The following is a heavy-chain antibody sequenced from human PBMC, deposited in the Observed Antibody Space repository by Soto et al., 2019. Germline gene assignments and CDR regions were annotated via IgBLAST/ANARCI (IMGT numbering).Heavy chain of an antibody. Sequence: SETLSLTCAVYGGSLNGNYWTWLRQTPGKGLEWIGEISPSGSTNYNPSLKSRITINPDTSKNQFSLQLNSVTPEDTAVYYCARHVVRTGTTHLLASYYYYGMDVWGQGTTVTVSS. J-gene: IGHJ6*02. CDR1: GGSLNGNY. D-gene: IGHD1-7*01. CDR3: ARHVVRTGTTHLLASYYYYGMDV. CDR2: ISPSGST. V-gene: IGHV4-34*01.